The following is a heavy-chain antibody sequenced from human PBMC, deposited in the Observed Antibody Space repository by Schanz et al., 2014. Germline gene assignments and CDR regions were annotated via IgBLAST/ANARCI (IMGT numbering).Heavy chain of an antibody. CDR3: AKDCPSDYGDHCFDF. V-gene: IGHV3-21*04. D-gene: IGHD4-17*01. CDR1: GFTVSAYS. Sequence: VQLVESGGGLVRPGGSLRLSCSGFTVSAYSANWVRQAPGKGLEWVSSISSSGGHIYYADSVKGRFTTSRDNSKNTLYLQMNSLRAEDTAVYYCAKDCPSDYGDHCFDFWGQGTLVTVSS. CDR2: ISSSGGHI. J-gene: IGHJ4*02.